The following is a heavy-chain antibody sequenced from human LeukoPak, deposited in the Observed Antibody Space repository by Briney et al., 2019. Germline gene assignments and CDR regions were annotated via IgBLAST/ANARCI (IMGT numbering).Heavy chain of an antibody. CDR3: ARDLGYCTGGNCYPNWFDP. J-gene: IGHJ5*02. Sequence: ASVNVSCKASGYTFTSYAMHWVRPAPGQRLEWMGWINAGNDNTKYSQKFQGRVTITRNTSARTAYMELNSLRSEDTAVYYCARDLGYCTGGNCYPNWFDPWGQGTLVTVSS. CDR1: GYTFTSYA. CDR2: INAGNDNT. D-gene: IGHD2-15*01. V-gene: IGHV1-3*01.